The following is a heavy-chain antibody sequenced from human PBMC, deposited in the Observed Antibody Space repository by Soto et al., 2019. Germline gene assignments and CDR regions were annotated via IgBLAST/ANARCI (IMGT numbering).Heavy chain of an antibody. CDR3: AKDRNYPRDQFHN. D-gene: IGHD1-7*01. Sequence: CGTLRLSCSGSGFPFNHYAMSWVPRAPGKGLEWVSAISANGQGIYYADSVKGRFIISRDSSKNTVFLHMDSLTAEDTAVYYCAKDRNYPRDQFHNWGQGTLVTVSS. CDR1: GFPFNHYA. J-gene: IGHJ4*02. V-gene: IGHV3-23*01. CDR2: ISANGQGI.